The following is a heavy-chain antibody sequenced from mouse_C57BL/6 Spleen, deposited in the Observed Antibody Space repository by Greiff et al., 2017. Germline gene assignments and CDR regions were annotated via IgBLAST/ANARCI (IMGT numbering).Heavy chain of an antibody. Sequence: EVKLQESGAELVRPGASVKLSCTASGFNIKDDYMHWVKQRPEQGLEWIGWIDPENGDTEYASKFQGKATITADTASNTAYLQLSSLTSEDTAVYYCTLYDGSSWGYFEVWGTGTTVTVAS. J-gene: IGHJ1*03. CDR3: TLYDGSSWGYFEV. V-gene: IGHV14-4*01. CDR1: GFNIKDDY. D-gene: IGHD1-1*01. CDR2: IDPENGDT.